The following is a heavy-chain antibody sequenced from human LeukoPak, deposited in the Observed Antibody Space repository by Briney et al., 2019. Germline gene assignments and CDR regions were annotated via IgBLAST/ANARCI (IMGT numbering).Heavy chain of an antibody. Sequence: GGSLRLSCAASGFTFTNYAMSWVRQAPGKGLEWVSAISGSGTSTYYADFVKGRFTISRDNSENTLYLQMSSLTDEDTAVYFCAKRGDRSGWSYYFDYWGQGTLVTVSS. CDR3: AKRGDRSGWSYYFDY. J-gene: IGHJ4*02. CDR1: GFTFTNYA. D-gene: IGHD6-19*01. V-gene: IGHV3-23*01. CDR2: ISGSGTST.